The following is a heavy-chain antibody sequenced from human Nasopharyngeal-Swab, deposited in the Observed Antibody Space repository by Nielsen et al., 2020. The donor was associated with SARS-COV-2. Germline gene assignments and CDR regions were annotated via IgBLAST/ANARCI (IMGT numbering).Heavy chain of an antibody. J-gene: IGHJ4*02. D-gene: IGHD3-9*01. Sequence: GESLKISCAASGFTFSSYWMHWVRQAPGKGLVWVSRINSYGSSTSYADSVKGRFTISRDNAKNTLYLQMNSLRAEDTAVYYCARDPLYYDILTGYYSRYYFDYWGQGTLVTVSS. CDR3: ARDPLYYDILTGYYSRYYFDY. CDR2: INSYGSST. CDR1: GFTFSSYW. V-gene: IGHV3-74*01.